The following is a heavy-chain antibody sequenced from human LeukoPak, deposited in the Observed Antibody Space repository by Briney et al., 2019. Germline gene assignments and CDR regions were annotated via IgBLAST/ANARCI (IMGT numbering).Heavy chain of an antibody. J-gene: IGHJ4*02. V-gene: IGHV3-30*04. CDR3: ARAPPPPAAGTHTELDY. CDR2: ISYDGSNK. Sequence: GGSLRLSCAASGFTFSSYAMSWVRQAPGKGLEWVAVISYDGSNKYYADSEKGRFTISRDNSKNTLYLQMNSLRAEDTAVYYCARAPPPPAAGTHTELDYWGQGTLVTVSS. CDR1: GFTFSSYA. D-gene: IGHD6-13*01.